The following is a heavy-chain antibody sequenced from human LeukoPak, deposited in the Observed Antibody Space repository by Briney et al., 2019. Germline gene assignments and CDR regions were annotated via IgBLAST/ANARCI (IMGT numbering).Heavy chain of an antibody. V-gene: IGHV1-18*01. CDR1: GYTFTSYG. J-gene: IGHJ1*01. CDR3: AVRYCSSTSCYKGPAEYFQH. CDR2: ISAYNGNT. Sequence: SVKVSCKASGYTFTSYGISWVRQAPGQGLVWMGWISAYNGNTNYAQKLQGRVTMTTDTSTSTAYMELRSLRSDDTAVYYCAVRYCSSTSCYKGPAEYFQHWGQGTLVTVSS. D-gene: IGHD2-2*02.